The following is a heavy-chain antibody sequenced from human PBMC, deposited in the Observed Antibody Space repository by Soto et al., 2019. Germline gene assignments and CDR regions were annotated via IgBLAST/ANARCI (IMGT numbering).Heavy chain of an antibody. J-gene: IGHJ5*02. Sequence: GGSLRLSCAASGFTFSTSWMTWVRQAPGRGLEWVARIKTTSDGGTIHYAAPVKGRFTISRDDSKDTLFLQMNSLKIEDTALYYCIRDPYGSTWGQGTLVTVSS. V-gene: IGHV3-15*01. CDR3: IRDPYGST. CDR2: IKTTSDGGTI. CDR1: GFTFSTSW. D-gene: IGHD3-10*01.